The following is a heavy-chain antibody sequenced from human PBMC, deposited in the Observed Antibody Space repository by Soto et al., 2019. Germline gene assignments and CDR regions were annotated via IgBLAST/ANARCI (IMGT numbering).Heavy chain of an antibody. D-gene: IGHD3-10*01. Sequence: GGSLRLSRAGSGFTFSDYYMSWIRQAPGKGLEWLSYMSSSGSTTYSADSVKGRFTTSRDNAKNSLYLQMNSLRAEDTAVYYCARGGALLWLGDVWGKGTTVTVSS. V-gene: IGHV3-11*01. CDR1: GFTFSDYY. CDR3: ARGGALLWLGDV. CDR2: MSSSGSTT. J-gene: IGHJ6*04.